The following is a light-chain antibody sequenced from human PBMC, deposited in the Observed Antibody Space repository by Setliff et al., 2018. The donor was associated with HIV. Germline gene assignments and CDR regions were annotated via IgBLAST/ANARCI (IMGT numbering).Light chain of an antibody. J-gene: IGLJ2*01. Sequence: SYELTQPPSVSLAPGKTAKISCGGYNIGAKIVHWYQQRPGQAPVLVMYYDNDRPSGIPDRFSGSNSGNTATLTISRVEAGDEADYYCQVWDSGSDHPIFGGGTQLTVL. CDR2: YDN. CDR3: QVWDSGSDHPI. V-gene: IGLV3-21*04. CDR1: NIGAKI.